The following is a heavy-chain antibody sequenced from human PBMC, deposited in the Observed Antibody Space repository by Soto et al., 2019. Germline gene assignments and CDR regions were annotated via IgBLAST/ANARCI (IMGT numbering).Heavy chain of an antibody. J-gene: IGHJ3*02. CDR1: GASIITGNFY. V-gene: IGHV4-39*01. CDR2: ICFGGDT. D-gene: IGHD1-26*01. CDR3: ARHHLHRVGSSISTLDI. Sequence: QLQESGPGLVKPSETLSLTCTVSGASIITGNFYWAWIRQSPGAGLEWMGSICFGGDTYFNPSTKSRLTISADTSKNQFSLNLNYVTAADTAVYYCARHHLHRVGSSISTLDIWGQGTVVTVSS.